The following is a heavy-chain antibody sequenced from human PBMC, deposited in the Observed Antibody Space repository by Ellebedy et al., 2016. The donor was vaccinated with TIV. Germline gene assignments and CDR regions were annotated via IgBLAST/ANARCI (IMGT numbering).Heavy chain of an antibody. J-gene: IGHJ4*02. Sequence: GESLKISCTVSGFTFGDYAMSWVRQAPGKGLEWVGFIRANTYGGTSEYAASVKGRFTISRDDSKSIAYLQMNSLKTEDTAVYYCTSDQGALDYWGQGTLVTVAS. CDR3: TSDQGALDY. V-gene: IGHV3-49*04. CDR1: GFTFGDYA. CDR2: IRANTYGGTS.